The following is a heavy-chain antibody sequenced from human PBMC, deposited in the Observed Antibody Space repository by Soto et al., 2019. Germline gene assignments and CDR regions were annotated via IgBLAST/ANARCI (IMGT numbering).Heavy chain of an antibody. Sequence: QVQLKQWGAGLLKPSETLSLTCAVDAGSFSGYYCSWIRQSPGKGLEWIGEINHSGSTNYNPFLKSRVTMSLDTSKNQFSLKLSSVTAADTAVYFCARRHGSGKYYFDYWGQGTLVSVSS. D-gene: IGHD3-10*01. CDR1: AGSFSGYY. V-gene: IGHV4-34*01. CDR2: INHSGST. J-gene: IGHJ4*02. CDR3: ARRHGSGKYYFDY.